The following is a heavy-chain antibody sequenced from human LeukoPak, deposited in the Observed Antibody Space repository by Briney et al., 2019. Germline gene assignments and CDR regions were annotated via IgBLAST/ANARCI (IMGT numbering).Heavy chain of an antibody. D-gene: IGHD3-10*01. V-gene: IGHV1-24*01. CDR3: ATGVGSGSYYYMDV. Sequence: GASVKVSCKVSGYTLTELSMHWVRQPPGKGLEGMGGFDPEDGETTYAQKFQGRVTMTEDTSTDTAYMELSSLRSEDTAVYYCATGVGSGSYYYMDVWGKGTTVTVSS. CDR1: GYTLTELS. CDR2: FDPEDGET. J-gene: IGHJ6*03.